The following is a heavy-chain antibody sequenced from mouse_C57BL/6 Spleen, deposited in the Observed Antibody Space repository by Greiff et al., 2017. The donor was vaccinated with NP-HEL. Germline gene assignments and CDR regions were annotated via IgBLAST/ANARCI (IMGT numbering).Heavy chain of an antibody. CDR2: INPNNGGT. J-gene: IGHJ1*03. Sequence: VQLQQSGPELVKPGASVKISCKASGYTFTDYYMNWVKQSHGKSLEWIGDINPNNGGTSYNQKFKGKATLTVDKSSSTAYMELRSLTSEDSAVYYCAREGVAFDVWGTGTTVTVSS. CDR1: GYTFTDYY. CDR3: AREGVAFDV. V-gene: IGHV1-26*01.